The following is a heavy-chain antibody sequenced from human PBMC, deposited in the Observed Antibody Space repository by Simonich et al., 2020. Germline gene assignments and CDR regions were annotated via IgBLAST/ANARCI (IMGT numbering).Heavy chain of an antibody. D-gene: IGHD1-1*01. Sequence: EVQLVESGGGLVKPGGSLRISCAASGFTFSRYCMNWVCQVPCKGREWVSSIRMSSSNIHYADSVKGRFTISRDNAKNSLYLQMNSLRAEDTAVYYCARANERDYWGQGTLVTVSS. CDR1: GFTFSRYC. J-gene: IGHJ4*02. CDR2: IRMSSSNI. V-gene: IGHV3-21*01. CDR3: ARANERDY.